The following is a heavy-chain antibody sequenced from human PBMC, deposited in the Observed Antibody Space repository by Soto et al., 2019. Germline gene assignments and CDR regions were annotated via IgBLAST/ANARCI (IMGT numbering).Heavy chain of an antibody. CDR3: ARGYKLRFLEWLFGY. CDR2: INAGNGNT. V-gene: IGHV1-3*01. CDR1: GYTFTSYA. Sequence: ASVKVSCKASGYTFTSYAMHWVRQAPGQRLEWMGWINAGNGNTKYSQKFQGRVTITRDTSVSTAYMELSSLRSEDTVVYYCARGYKLRFLEWLFGYWGQGTLVTVSS. D-gene: IGHD3-3*01. J-gene: IGHJ4*02.